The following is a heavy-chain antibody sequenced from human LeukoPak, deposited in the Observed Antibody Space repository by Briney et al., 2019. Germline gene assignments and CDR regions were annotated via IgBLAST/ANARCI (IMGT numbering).Heavy chain of an antibody. CDR2: IYPGDSDT. CDR1: GYSFTSYW. V-gene: IGHV5-51*01. Sequence: GKSLKISCKGSGYSFTSYWIGWVRQMPGKGLEWMGIIYPGDSDTRYSPSFQGQVTISADKSISTAYLQWSSLKASDTAMYYCARSELDDCSGGSCYSFDYWGQGTLVTVSS. J-gene: IGHJ4*02. D-gene: IGHD2-15*01. CDR3: ARSELDDCSGGSCYSFDY.